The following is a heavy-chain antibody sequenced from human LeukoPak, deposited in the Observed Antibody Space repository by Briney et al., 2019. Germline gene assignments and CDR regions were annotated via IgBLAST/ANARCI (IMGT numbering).Heavy chain of an antibody. D-gene: IGHD3-10*01. V-gene: IGHV4-34*01. CDR2: INHSGST. CDR3: ARDHLDTMVYY. J-gene: IGHJ4*02. CDR1: GGSFSGYY. Sequence: SETLSLTCAVYGGSFSGYYWSWIRQPPGKGLEWIGEINHSGSTNYNPSLKSRVTISVDTSKNQFSLKLSSVTAADTAVYYCARDHLDTMVYYWGQGTLVTVSS.